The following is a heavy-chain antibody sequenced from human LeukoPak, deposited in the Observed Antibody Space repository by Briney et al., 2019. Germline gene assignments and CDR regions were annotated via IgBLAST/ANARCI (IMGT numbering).Heavy chain of an antibody. J-gene: IGHJ4*02. Sequence: PGGSLRLSCAASGFTFSSYGMHWVRQAPGKGLEWVAVISYDGSNKYYADSVKGRFTISRDNSKNTLYLQMNSLRAEDTAVYYCAREIYDTAFDYWGQGTLVTVSS. D-gene: IGHD3-9*01. CDR3: AREIYDTAFDY. V-gene: IGHV3-30*19. CDR2: ISYDGSNK. CDR1: GFTFSSYG.